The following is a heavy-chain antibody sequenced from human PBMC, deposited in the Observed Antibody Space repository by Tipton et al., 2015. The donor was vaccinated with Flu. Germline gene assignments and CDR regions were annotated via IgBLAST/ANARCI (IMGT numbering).Heavy chain of an antibody. CDR2: INQDGSVN. J-gene: IGHJ4*02. CDR3: GRAIGGSSSH. Sequence: SLRLSCVASGFTFGGYWMHWVRQAPGKGLEWVANINQDGSVNYYVDSVKGRFTISRDNAKNSLYLQMNNLRAEDTAVYYCGRAIGGSSSHWGQGTLVTVSS. CDR1: GFTFGGYW. D-gene: IGHD2-2*01. V-gene: IGHV3-7*01.